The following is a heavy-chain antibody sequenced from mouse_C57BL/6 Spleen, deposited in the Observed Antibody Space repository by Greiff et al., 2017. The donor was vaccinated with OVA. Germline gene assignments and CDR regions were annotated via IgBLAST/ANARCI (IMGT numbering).Heavy chain of an antibody. D-gene: IGHD1-1*01. J-gene: IGHJ1*03. CDR3: AKNYGSSHWYFDV. CDR2: IWSGGST. CDR1: GFSLTSYG. V-gene: IGHV2-4*01. Sequence: QVQLQQSGPGLVQPSQSLSITCTVPGFSLTSYGVHWVRQPPGKGLEWLGVIWSGGSTEYNAAFISRLSISKDNSKSQVFFKMNILKADDTAIYNCAKNYGSSHWYFDVWGTGTTVTVSS.